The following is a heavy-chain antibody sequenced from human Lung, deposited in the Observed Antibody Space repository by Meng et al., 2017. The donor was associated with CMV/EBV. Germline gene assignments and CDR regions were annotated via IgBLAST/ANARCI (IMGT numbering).Heavy chain of an antibody. D-gene: IGHD3-10*01. V-gene: IGHV1-69*08. CDR1: GGTFSSDT. CDR3: ASVPLIRGPEDY. J-gene: IGHJ4*02. CDR2: IIPITDTS. Sequence: SCQASGGTFSSDTFIWVRQAPGQGLEWMGRIIPITDTSNYAQKFLGRLTITADKSTTTAFMELSSLRSDDTAVYYCASVPLIRGPEDYWGQGTLVTVSS.